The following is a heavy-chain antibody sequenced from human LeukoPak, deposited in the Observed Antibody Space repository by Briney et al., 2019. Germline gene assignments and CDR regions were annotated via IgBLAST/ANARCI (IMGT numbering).Heavy chain of an antibody. Sequence: GGSLRLSCEASGFTFRSYSINWVRQAPGKGLEWVSYISDRSDTIYYADSVKGRFTISRDNAKNSLYLQMNSLRAEDTAVYYYVRERGQYSGGNYYYYVMDVWGQGTTVTVSS. J-gene: IGHJ6*02. CDR2: ISDRSDTI. D-gene: IGHD2-15*01. V-gene: IGHV3-48*04. CDR3: VRERGQYSGGNYYYYVMDV. CDR1: GFTFRSYS.